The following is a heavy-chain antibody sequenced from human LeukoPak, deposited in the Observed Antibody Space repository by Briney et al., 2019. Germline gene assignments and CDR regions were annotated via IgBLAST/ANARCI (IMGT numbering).Heavy chain of an antibody. V-gene: IGHV4-38-2*02. J-gene: IGHJ4*02. Sequence: SETLSLTCTVSGFSISSGYYWGWIRQPPGKGLEWIGSIYHSGSTYYNPSLKSRVTISVDTSKNQFSLKLSSVTAADTVVYYCARGGYDFWSGYYHYWGQGTLVTVSS. CDR2: IYHSGST. CDR1: GFSISSGYY. CDR3: ARGGYDFWSGYYHY. D-gene: IGHD3-3*01.